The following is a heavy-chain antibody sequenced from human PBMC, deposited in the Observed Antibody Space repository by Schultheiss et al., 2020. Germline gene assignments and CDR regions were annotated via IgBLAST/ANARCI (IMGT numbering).Heavy chain of an antibody. CDR1: GGSISSGGYY. J-gene: IGHJ4*02. D-gene: IGHD2-8*01. CDR2: IYYSGST. V-gene: IGHV4-39*07. Sequence: SETLSLTCTVSGGSISSGGYYWGWIRQPPGKGLEWIGSIYYSGSTNYNPSLKSRVTISVDTSKNQFSLKLSSVTAADTAVYYCARGEGYCTNGVCLYYFDYWGQGTLVTVSS. CDR3: ARGEGYCTNGVCLYYFDY.